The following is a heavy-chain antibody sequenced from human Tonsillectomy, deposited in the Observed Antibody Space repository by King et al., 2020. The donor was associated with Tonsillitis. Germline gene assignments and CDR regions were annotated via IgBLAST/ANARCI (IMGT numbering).Heavy chain of an antibody. V-gene: IGHV3-23*04. CDR3: AKEIVGATTWYYGMDV. CDR1: GFTFSSYA. CDR2: ISGSGGST. J-gene: IGHJ6*02. Sequence: VQLVESGGGLVQPGGSLRLSCAASGFTFSSYAMSWVRQAPGKGLEWGSAISGSGGSTYYAGSGKGRFTISRDNSKNTRYLQMKSLRAEDTAVYYCAKEIVGATTWYYGMDVWGQGTTVTVSS. D-gene: IGHD1-26*01.